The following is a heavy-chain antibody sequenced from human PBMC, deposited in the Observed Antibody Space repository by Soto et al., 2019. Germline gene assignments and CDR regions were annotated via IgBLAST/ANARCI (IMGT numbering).Heavy chain of an antibody. CDR3: ARSMGATVTTRYYYGMDV. CDR1: GYTFTGYY. Sequence: ASVKVSCKASGYTFTGYYMLWVRQAPGQGLEWMGWINPNSGGTNYAQKFQGWVTMTRDTSISTAYMELSRLRSDDTAVYYCARSMGATVTTRYYYGMDVWGQGTTVTVSS. V-gene: IGHV1-2*04. CDR2: INPNSGGT. D-gene: IGHD4-17*01. J-gene: IGHJ6*02.